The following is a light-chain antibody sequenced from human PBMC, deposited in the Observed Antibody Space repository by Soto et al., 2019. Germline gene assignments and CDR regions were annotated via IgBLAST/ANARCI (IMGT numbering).Light chain of an antibody. CDR1: QSVSSSY. J-gene: IGKJ1*01. Sequence: EIMLTQSPGSQSLSPGERATLSCRASQSVSSSYLAWYQQKPGQAPRLLIYGASSRATGIPDRFSGSGSGTDFTLTISRLEPEDFAVYYCQQYGSSPSTFGQGTKVDIK. CDR3: QQYGSSPST. V-gene: IGKV3-20*01. CDR2: GAS.